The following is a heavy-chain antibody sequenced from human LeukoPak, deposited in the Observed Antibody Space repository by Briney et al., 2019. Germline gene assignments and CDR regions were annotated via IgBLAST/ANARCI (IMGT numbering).Heavy chain of an antibody. J-gene: IGHJ4*02. CDR2: IYYSGST. CDR1: GGPISSGDYY. Sequence: SEALSLTCTVSGGPISSGDYYWSWIRQPPGKGLEWIGYIYYSGSTYYNPSLKSRVTISVDTSKNQFSLKLSSVTAADTAVYYCATSSITMVRGDFNFDYWGQGTLVTVSS. CDR3: ATSSITMVRGDFNFDY. D-gene: IGHD3-10*01. V-gene: IGHV4-30-4*01.